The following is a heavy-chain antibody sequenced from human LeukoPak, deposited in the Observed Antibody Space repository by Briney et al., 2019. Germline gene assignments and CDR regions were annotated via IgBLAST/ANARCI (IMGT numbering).Heavy chain of an antibody. CDR2: IRSKAYGGTT. CDR1: GFTFGDYA. J-gene: IGHJ4*02. D-gene: IGHD4-17*01. V-gene: IGHV3-49*04. Sequence: GSLRLSCTASGFTFGDYAMSWVRQAPGKGLEWGGFIRSKAYGGTTEYAASVKGRFTISRDDSKSIAYLQMNSLKTEDTAVYYCTRDPDGDYGGYWGQGTLVTVSS. CDR3: TRDPDGDYGGY.